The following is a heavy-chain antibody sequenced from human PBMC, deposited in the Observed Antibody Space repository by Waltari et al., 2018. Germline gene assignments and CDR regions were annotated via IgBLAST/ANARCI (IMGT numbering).Heavy chain of an antibody. Sequence: ELQLVQSGGGLVKPGGSLRLSCAASGFTFRNYGMNWVRQAPGQGLEWVSSITSSGNYINYADSVKGRFTISRDNAKNSLFLQMDSLRVEDTAVYYCAKRSGGVFHYFDYWGQGTLVTVSS. J-gene: IGHJ4*02. CDR3: AKRSGGVFHYFDY. V-gene: IGHV3-21*01. CDR2: ITSSGNYI. D-gene: IGHD3-16*01. CDR1: GFTFRNYG.